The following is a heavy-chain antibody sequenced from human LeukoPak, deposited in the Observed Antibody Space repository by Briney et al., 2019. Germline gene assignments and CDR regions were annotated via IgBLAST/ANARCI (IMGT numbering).Heavy chain of an antibody. J-gene: IGHJ4*02. D-gene: IGHD3-9*01. CDR2: ISAYNGNT. CDR1: GYTFTSYG. V-gene: IGHV1-18*01. Sequence: APVKVSCKASGYTFTSYGISWVRQAPGQGLEWMGWISAYNGNTNYAQKLQGRVTMTTDTSTSTAYMELRSLRSDDTAVYYCARESGDILTGYPNIDYWGQGTLVTVSS. CDR3: ARESGDILTGYPNIDY.